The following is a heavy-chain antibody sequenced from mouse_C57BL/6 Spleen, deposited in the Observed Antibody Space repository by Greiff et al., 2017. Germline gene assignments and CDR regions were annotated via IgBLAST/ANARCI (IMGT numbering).Heavy chain of an antibody. J-gene: IGHJ4*01. CDR1: GYTFTSYW. V-gene: IGHV1-50*01. D-gene: IGHD3-3*01. Sequence: QVQLKQPGAELVKPGASVKLSCKASGYTFTSYWMQWVKQRPGQGLEWIGEIDPSDSYTNYNQKFKGKATLTVDTSSSTAYMQLSSLTSEDSAVYYCARGGPRNYAMDYWGQGTSVTVSS. CDR2: IDPSDSYT. CDR3: ARGGPRNYAMDY.